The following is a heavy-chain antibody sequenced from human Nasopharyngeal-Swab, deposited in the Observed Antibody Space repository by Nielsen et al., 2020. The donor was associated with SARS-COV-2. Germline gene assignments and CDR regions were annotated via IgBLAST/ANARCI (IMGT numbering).Heavy chain of an antibody. D-gene: IGHD2-21*02. V-gene: IGHV3-21*06. CDR2: ITIRGSYT. CDR3: ARDLVTGQRFDC. J-gene: IGHJ4*02. Sequence: RGSLRLSCAGSGFTFSVNGMNWVRQALGKGLGWVASITIRGSYTYYADSVQGRFTISRDNAKNSVYLQMNSLRPEDTAVYYCARDLVTGQRFDCWGQGTLVTVSS. CDR1: GFTFSVNG.